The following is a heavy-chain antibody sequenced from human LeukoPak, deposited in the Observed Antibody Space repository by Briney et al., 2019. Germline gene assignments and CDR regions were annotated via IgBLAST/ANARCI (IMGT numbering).Heavy chain of an antibody. J-gene: IGHJ5*02. CDR1: GYTFTGYY. Sequence: ASVKVSCKASGYTFTGYYVHWVRQAPGQGLEWMGWINPNSGGTNYAQKFQGRVTMTRDTSISTAYMELSRLRSDDTAVYYCAREDYSNYGNWFDPWGQGTLVTVSS. D-gene: IGHD4-11*01. CDR2: INPNSGGT. V-gene: IGHV1-2*02. CDR3: AREDYSNYGNWFDP.